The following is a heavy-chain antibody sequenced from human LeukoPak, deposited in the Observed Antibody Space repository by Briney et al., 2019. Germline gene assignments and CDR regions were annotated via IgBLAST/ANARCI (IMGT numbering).Heavy chain of an antibody. CDR2: IIPIFGTA. V-gene: IGHV1-69*13. J-gene: IGHJ4*02. D-gene: IGHD5-24*01. CDR3: ARDRGDGYNPLDY. Sequence: GASVKVSCKASGGTFSSYAISWVRQAPGQGLEWMGGIIPIFGTANYAQKFQGRVTITADESTSTAYMELSSLRSEDTAVYYCARDRGDGYNPLDYWGQGTLVTVSS. CDR1: GGTFSSYA.